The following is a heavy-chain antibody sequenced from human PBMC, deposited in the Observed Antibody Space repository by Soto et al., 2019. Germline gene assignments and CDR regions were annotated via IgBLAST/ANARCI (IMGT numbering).Heavy chain of an antibody. D-gene: IGHD3-10*01. CDR3: ARVVGDGSGNFWWFVL. Sequence: QVQLQESGPGLVKPSQTLSLTCSVSGGSVSSGAFYWGWIRQSPGKGLECLGYLYSFGNTFYNPSLESRVTISLYKSKNQFSLGRTSVIAADTAIYYCARVVGDGSGNFWWFVLWGQGTLVIVSS. CDR1: GGSVSSGAFY. J-gene: IGHJ5*02. CDR2: LYSFGNT. V-gene: IGHV4-31*03.